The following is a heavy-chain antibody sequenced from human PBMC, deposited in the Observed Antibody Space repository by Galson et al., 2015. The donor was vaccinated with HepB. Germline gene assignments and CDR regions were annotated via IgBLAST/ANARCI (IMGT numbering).Heavy chain of an antibody. CDR1: GGTFSSYA. D-gene: IGHD6-6*01. CDR3: ARYGSSDYYYGMDV. J-gene: IGHJ6*02. Sequence: SVKVSCKASGGTFSSYAISWVRQAPGQGLEWMGGIIPIFGTANYAQKFQGRVTITADESTSTTYMELSSLRSEDTAVYYCARYGSSDYYYGMDVWGQGTTVTVSS. V-gene: IGHV1-69*13. CDR2: IIPIFGTA.